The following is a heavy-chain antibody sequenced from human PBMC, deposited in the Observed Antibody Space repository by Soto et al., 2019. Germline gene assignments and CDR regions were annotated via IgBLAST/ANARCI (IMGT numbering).Heavy chain of an antibody. D-gene: IGHD6-6*01. CDR2: INPSRGTT. CDR3: ARSYISSSYWFDP. J-gene: IGHJ5*02. Sequence: ASVKVSCKASGYTFITYFMHWVRQAPGQGLEWMGVINPSRGTTTYAQKFQDRVTMTRDTSASTVYMELSSLKSEDTAMYYCARSYISSSYWFDPWGQGTLVTVSS. CDR1: GYTFITYF. V-gene: IGHV1-46*03.